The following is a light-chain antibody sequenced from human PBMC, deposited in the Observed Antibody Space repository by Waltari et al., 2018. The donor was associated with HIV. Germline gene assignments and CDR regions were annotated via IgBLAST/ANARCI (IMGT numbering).Light chain of an antibody. Sequence: QSALTQPASVSGSPGQSLTIPCTGTSSDVGGYNLVSWYQQHPGKAPKLIIYEVTKRPSGVSNRFSASKSGNTASLTISGLQAEDEAHYHCCSYAGSSTLVFGGGTNVIVL. CDR2: EVT. CDR1: SSDVGGYNL. J-gene: IGLJ3*02. CDR3: CSYAGSSTLV. V-gene: IGLV2-23*02.